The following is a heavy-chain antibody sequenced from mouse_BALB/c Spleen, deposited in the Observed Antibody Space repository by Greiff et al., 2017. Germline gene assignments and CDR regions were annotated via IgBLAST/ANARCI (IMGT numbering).Heavy chain of an antibody. V-gene: IGHV3-2*02. D-gene: IGHD2-3*01. Sequence: EVKVEESGPGLVKPSQSLSLTCTVTGYSITSDYAWNWIRQFPGNKLEWMGYISYSGSTSYNPSLKSRISITRDTSKNQFFLQLNSVTTEDTATYYCARWGYYVYYAMDYWGQGTSVTVSS. CDR1: GYSITSDYA. CDR3: ARWGYYVYYAMDY. CDR2: ISYSGST. J-gene: IGHJ4*01.